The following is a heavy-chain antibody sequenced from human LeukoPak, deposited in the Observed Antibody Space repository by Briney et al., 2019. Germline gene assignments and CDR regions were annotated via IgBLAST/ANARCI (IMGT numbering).Heavy chain of an antibody. V-gene: IGHV4-4*07. D-gene: IGHD3-22*01. CDR1: GGSISSYY. J-gene: IGHJ4*02. Sequence: PSETLSLTCTVYGGSISSYYWSWIRQPAGKGLEWIGRIYTSGSTNYNPSLKSRVTMSVDTSKNQFSLKLSSVTAADTAVYYCAREVLRYYYDSSGYFDYWGQGTLVTVSS. CDR2: IYTSGST. CDR3: AREVLRYYYDSSGYFDY.